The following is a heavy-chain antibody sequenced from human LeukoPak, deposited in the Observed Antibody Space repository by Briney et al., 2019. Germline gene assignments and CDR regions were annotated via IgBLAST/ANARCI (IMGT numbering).Heavy chain of an antibody. V-gene: IGHV3-21*01. CDR3: ARDNTNDY. CDR2: ISSSSSYK. D-gene: IGHD3-3*01. J-gene: IGHJ4*02. CDR1: GFTFSSYS. Sequence: GGSLRLSCAASGFTFSSYSMNWVRQAPGKGLEWVSSISSSSSYKYYADSVKGRFTISRDNAKNSLYLQMNSLRAEDTAVYYCARDNTNDYWGQGTLVTVSS.